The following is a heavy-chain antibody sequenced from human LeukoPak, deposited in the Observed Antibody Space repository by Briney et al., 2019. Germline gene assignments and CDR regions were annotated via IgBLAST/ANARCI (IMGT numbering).Heavy chain of an antibody. V-gene: IGHV3-48*02. CDR1: EFTFSNYA. D-gene: IGHD3-10*02. CDR3: ARDLFLR. Sequence: GGSLRLSCAASEFTFSNYAMNWVRQAPGKGLEWVSYISSDSSSISYADSVKGRFTISRDNAKNSLYLQMNSLRDEDTAVYYCARDLFLRWGQGTLVTVSS. CDR2: ISSDSSSI. J-gene: IGHJ4*02.